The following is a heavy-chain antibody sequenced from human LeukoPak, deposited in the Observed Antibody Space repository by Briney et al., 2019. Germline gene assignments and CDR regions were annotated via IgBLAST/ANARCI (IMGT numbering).Heavy chain of an antibody. V-gene: IGHV3-23*01. D-gene: IGHD3-10*01. Sequence: GGSLRLSCAASGFTFSSHDMSWVRQAPGKGLEWVSAISGSGGSTYYADSVKGRFTISRDNSKNTLYLQMNSLRAEDTAVYYCAKAAYYGSGSHNDYWGQGTLVTVSS. CDR3: AKAAYYGSGSHNDY. CDR1: GFTFSSHD. J-gene: IGHJ4*02. CDR2: ISGSGGST.